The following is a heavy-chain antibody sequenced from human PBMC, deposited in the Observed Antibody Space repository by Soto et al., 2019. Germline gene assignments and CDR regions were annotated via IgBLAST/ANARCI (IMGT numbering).Heavy chain of an antibody. CDR1: GFVYSTYA. Sequence: VQLVESGGGGVQPGRSLRLSCAASGFVYSTYAMHWVRLSPGKGLAWVALIWNDGTKEYYEDSVKGRFTISRDNSQNTLNLQVDSLGARDPAVYFGLRGMPSQYSSNRRYSDFDPCGRGTQVTVS. D-gene: IGHD6-13*01. J-gene: IGHJ2*01. CDR3: LRGMPSQYSSNRRYSDFDP. V-gene: IGHV3-33*01. CDR2: IWNDGTKE.